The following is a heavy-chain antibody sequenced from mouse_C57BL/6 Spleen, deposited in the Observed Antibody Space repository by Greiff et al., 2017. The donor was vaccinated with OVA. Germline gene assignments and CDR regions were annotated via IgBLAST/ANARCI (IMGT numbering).Heavy chain of an antibody. J-gene: IGHJ1*03. D-gene: IGHD2-5*01. CDR3: TSYSNGYFDV. CDR2: IDPENGDT. CDR1: GFNIKDDY. Sequence: EVQLQQSGAELVRPGASVKLSCTASGFNIKDDYMHWVKQRPEQGLEWIGWIDPENGDTEYASKFQGKATITADTSSNTAYLPLSSLTSEDTAVDYCTSYSNGYFDVWGTGTTVTVSS. V-gene: IGHV14-4*01.